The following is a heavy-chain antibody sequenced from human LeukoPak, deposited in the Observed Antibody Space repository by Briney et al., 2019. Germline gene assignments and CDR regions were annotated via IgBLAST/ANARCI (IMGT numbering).Heavy chain of an antibody. J-gene: IGHJ4*02. D-gene: IGHD3-22*01. CDR1: GGSISSGSYY. CDR3: ARDHTDSFDY. Sequence: SQTLSLTCTVSGGSISSGSYYWSWIRQPAGKGLEWIGRIYTSGSTNYNPSLKSRATISVDTSKNQFSLKLSSVTAADTAVYYCARDHTDSFDYWGQGTLVTVSS. V-gene: IGHV4-61*02. CDR2: IYTSGST.